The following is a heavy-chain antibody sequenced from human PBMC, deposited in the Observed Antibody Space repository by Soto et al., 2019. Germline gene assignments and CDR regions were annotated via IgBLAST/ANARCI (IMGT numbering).Heavy chain of an antibody. J-gene: IGHJ4*02. D-gene: IGHD1-26*01. V-gene: IGHV4-61*01. CDR2: IYYSGIT. CDR3: ARDYASRIGGSGNGFDY. Sequence: SETLSLTRTVSGGSVSSGSHYWCWIRQPPGRGLEWIGYIYYSGITDYNPSLKSRVTISVDTSKNQFSLKLGSVTAADTAAYYCARDYASRIGGSGNGFDYWGQGTLVTVSS. CDR1: GGSVSSGSHY.